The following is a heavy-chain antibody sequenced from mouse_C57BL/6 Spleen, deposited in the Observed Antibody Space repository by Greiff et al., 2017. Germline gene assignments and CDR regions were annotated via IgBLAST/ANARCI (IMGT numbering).Heavy chain of an antibody. J-gene: IGHJ2*01. CDR3: ARSYYYGHFDY. D-gene: IGHD1-1*01. V-gene: IGHV5-15*01. Sequence: EVQGVESGGGLVQPGGSLKLSCAASGFTFSDYGMAWVRQAPRKGPEWVAFISNLAYSIYYADTVTGRFTISRENAKNTLYLEMSSLRSEDTAMYYCARSYYYGHFDYWGQGTTLTVSS. CDR1: GFTFSDYG. CDR2: ISNLAYSI.